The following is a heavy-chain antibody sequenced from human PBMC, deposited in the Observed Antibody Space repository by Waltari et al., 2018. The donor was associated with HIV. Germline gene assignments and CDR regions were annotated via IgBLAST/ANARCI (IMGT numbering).Heavy chain of an antibody. J-gene: IGHJ4*02. D-gene: IGHD3-22*01. V-gene: IGHV1-18*01. CDR1: GYTSPNYG. CDR2: ISGYNGDT. Sequence: QVHLVQSGAELRKPVASVTVSCKASGYTSPNYGITWVRQAPGLGLEWMGWISGYNGDTKYAQKVRGRVTMTTDTSTSTAYLEMGSLRFDDTAVYYCARDHYYGSSGYYSDYWGQGTLVTVSS. CDR3: ARDHYYGSSGYYSDY.